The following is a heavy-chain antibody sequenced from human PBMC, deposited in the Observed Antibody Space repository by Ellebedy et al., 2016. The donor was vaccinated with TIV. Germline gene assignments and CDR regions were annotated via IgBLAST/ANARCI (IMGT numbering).Heavy chain of an antibody. J-gene: IGHJ4*02. D-gene: IGHD4/OR15-4a*01. CDR1: GFTFSSYS. CDR2: ITSTSSTI. Sequence: PGGSLRLSCAASGFTFSSYSMNWVRRAPGKGLEWVSYITSTSSTIYYADSVKGRFTISRDNAKNSLYLQMNSLRDEDTAVYYCARVTIPVHRPPDFDCWGQGTLVTVSP. V-gene: IGHV3-48*02. CDR3: ARVTIPVHRPPDFDC.